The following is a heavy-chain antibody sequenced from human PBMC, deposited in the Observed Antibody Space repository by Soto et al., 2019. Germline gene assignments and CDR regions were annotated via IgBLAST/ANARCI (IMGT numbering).Heavy chain of an antibody. V-gene: IGHV3-21*01. CDR3: ARDVNGGFCGA. CDR1: GFTFSGYR. J-gene: IGHJ5*02. CDR2: ISSRNNDM. Sequence: EVQLVESGGGLVKPGGSLRLSCAASGFTFSGYRMNWVRQAPGKGLEWVSTISSRNNDMYYVDSVKGRFTISSDKARNSVYLQMNSLRADDTAVYYCARDVNGGFCGAWGQGTLVTVSS. D-gene: IGHD2-21*01.